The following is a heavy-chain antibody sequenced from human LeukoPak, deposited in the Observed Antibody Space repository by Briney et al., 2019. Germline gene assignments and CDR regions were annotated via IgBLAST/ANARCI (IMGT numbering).Heavy chain of an antibody. CDR2: IFHSGST. CDR1: GDSISSGAYS. CDR3: ARELWFANAPGSWLDP. J-gene: IGHJ5*01. Sequence: PSQTLSLTCVVFGDSISSGAYSWSWIRQPPGQGLEWIGYIFHSGSTFYNPSLKNRVTISVDNSKNKFSLRLSSVAAADTAVYYCARELWFANAPGSWLDPWGKGTLVTVSS. V-gene: IGHV4-30-2*01. D-gene: IGHD3-10*01.